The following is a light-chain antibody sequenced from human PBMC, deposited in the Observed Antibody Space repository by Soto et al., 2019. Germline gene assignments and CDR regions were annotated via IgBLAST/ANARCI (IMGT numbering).Light chain of an antibody. J-gene: IGLJ1*01. Sequence: QSGLTQPASVSGSPGQSITISCTGTSSDVGGYNYVSWYQQHPGKAPKLMIYEVSNRPSGVSNRFSGSKSGNTASLTISGLQAEDEADYYCSSYTSSSTPGFGTGTKLTVL. CDR1: SSDVGGYNY. CDR3: SSYTSSSTPG. V-gene: IGLV2-14*01. CDR2: EVS.